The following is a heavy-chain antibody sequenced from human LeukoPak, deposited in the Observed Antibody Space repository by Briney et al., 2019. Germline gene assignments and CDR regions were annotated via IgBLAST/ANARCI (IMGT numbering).Heavy chain of an antibody. CDR2: INSDGSSR. V-gene: IGHV3-74*01. CDR3: ARGLAVAGSSWFDP. D-gene: IGHD6-19*01. CDR1: GFTFSSYW. J-gene: IGHJ5*02. Sequence: GGSLRLSCAASGFTFSSYWMHWVRQVPRKGLVWVSRINSDGSSRSYVDSVMGRFTISRDNAKNTLYLQLDSLRAEDTAVYYCARGLAVAGSSWFDPWGQGTLVSVSS.